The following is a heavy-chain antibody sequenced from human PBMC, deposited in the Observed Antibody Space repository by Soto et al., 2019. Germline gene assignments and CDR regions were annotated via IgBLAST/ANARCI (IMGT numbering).Heavy chain of an antibody. J-gene: IGHJ6*02. CDR1: GGTFSSYA. Sequence: SVKVSCKASGGTFSSYAISWVRQAPGQGLEWMGGIIPIFGTANYAQKFQGRVTITADKSTSTAYMELSSLRSEDTAVYYCARWINVDTAMVVFYYYYGMDVWGQGTTVTVSS. V-gene: IGHV1-69*06. CDR3: ARWINVDTAMVVFYYYYGMDV. D-gene: IGHD5-18*01. CDR2: IIPIFGTA.